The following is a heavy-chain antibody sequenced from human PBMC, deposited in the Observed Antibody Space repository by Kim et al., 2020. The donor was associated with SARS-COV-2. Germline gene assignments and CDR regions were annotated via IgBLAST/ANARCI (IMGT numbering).Heavy chain of an antibody. CDR3: ARWRYSSSWYGVHNWFDP. V-gene: IGHV4-34*01. D-gene: IGHD6-13*01. Sequence: SETLSLTCAVYGGSFSGYYWSWIRQPPGKGLEWIGEINHSGSTNYNPSLKSRVTISVDTSKNQFSLKLSSVTAADTAVYYCARWRYSSSWYGVHNWFDPWGQGTLVTVSS. J-gene: IGHJ5*02. CDR1: GGSFSGYY. CDR2: INHSGST.